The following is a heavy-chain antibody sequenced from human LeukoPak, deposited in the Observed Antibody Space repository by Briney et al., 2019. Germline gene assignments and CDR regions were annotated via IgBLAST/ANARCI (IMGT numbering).Heavy chain of an antibody. J-gene: IGHJ3*02. CDR1: GGPFSDYY. CDR3: ARVRKAAPTWFGDRAFDI. V-gene: IGHV4-34*01. Sequence: SETLSLTCAVYGGPFSDYYWSWIRQPPGKGLEWIGEINHSGSTNYNPSLKSRVTISVDTSKNQFSLKLSSVTAADTAVYYCARVRKAAPTWFGDRAFDIWGQGTMVTVSS. CDR2: INHSGST. D-gene: IGHD3-10*01.